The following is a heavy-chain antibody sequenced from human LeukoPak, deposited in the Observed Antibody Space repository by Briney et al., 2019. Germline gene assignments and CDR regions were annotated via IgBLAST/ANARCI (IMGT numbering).Heavy chain of an antibody. Sequence: SVKVSCKASGGTFSSYAISWVRQAPGQGLEWMGGIIPIFGTANYAQKFQGRVTITADESTSTAYMELSSLRSEDTAVYYCARDLRGRGANWFDPWGQGTLVTVSS. CDR2: IIPIFGTA. CDR1: GGTFSSYA. D-gene: IGHD1-26*01. V-gene: IGHV1-69*13. J-gene: IGHJ5*02. CDR3: ARDLRGRGANWFDP.